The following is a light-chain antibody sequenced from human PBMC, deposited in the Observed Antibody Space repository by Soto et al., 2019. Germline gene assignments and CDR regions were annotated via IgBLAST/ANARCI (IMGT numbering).Light chain of an antibody. CDR1: SSNIGSNY. J-gene: IGLJ3*02. CDR3: ATGDDRMSRPG. CDR2: RNS. V-gene: IGLV1-47*01. Sequence: QSVLTQPPSASGTPGQRVTISCSGSSSNIGSNYVYWYQQFPGTAPKLLISRNSQRPSGVPDRFSASKSGTSASLAISGLRSEDEANYYCATGDDRMSRPGFGGGTKLTVL.